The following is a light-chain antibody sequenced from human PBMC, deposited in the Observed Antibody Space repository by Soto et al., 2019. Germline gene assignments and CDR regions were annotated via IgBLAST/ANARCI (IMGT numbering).Light chain of an antibody. CDR2: AAS. V-gene: IGKV1-39*01. J-gene: IGKJ5*01. CDR1: QSISSY. Sequence: EIQMTQHKSSPPASVEDRVTITCRASQSISSYLNWYQQKPGKAPKLLIYAASSLQSGVPSRFSGSVSGTDFTLTIGSLQPEDFATYYCQQSYSTLITFGQGTLLEI. CDR3: QQSYSTLIT.